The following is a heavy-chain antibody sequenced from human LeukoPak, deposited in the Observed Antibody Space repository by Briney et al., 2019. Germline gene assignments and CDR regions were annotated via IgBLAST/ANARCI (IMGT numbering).Heavy chain of an antibody. Sequence: GGSLRLSCAASGFTFDDYGTSWVRQAPGKGLEWVSGINWNGGSTGYADSVKGRFTISRDNAKNSLYLQMNSLRAEDTALYYCARARAHQYDSSGYYQYYYYYMDVWGKGTTVTVSS. V-gene: IGHV3-20*04. J-gene: IGHJ6*03. CDR2: INWNGGST. CDR1: GFTFDDYG. CDR3: ARARAHQYDSSGYYQYYYYYMDV. D-gene: IGHD3-22*01.